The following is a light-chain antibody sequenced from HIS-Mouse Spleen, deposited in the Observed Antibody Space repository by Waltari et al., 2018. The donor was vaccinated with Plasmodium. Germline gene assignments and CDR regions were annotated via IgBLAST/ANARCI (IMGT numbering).Light chain of an antibody. J-gene: IGLJ3*02. CDR2: EDR. CDR1: ALPKKY. CDR3: YSTDSSGNHRV. Sequence: SYELTQPPSVSVSPGQPARITCSGDALPKKYASWYQQKSGQAPVLFIYEDRKRPSGIPERFSGSSSGTMATLTISGAQVEDEADYYCYSTDSSGNHRVFGGGTKLTVL. V-gene: IGLV3-10*01.